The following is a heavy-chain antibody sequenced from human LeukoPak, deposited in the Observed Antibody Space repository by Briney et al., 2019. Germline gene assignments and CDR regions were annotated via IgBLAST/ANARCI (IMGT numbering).Heavy chain of an antibody. CDR2: ISSSSRYI. J-gene: IGHJ4*02. D-gene: IGHD5/OR15-5a*01. V-gene: IGHV3-21*01. CDR1: GFTFSSYR. Sequence: GGSLRLPCADSGFTFSSYRMNCVRPAPGKGLEWLSSISSSSRYILYADSVKGRFTISRDNAKNSLYLQMNSLRAEDTAAYYCTSGPIVSGEAFDYWGQGTLVSVSS. CDR3: TSGPIVSGEAFDY.